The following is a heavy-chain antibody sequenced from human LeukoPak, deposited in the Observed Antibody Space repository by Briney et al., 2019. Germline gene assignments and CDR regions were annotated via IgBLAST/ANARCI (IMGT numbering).Heavy chain of an antibody. CDR1: GFTFDDYG. Sequence: GGSLRLSCAASGFTFDDYGMQWVRQAPGKGREWVADVRCDGSNKYYTDSVKGRFTISRDNSKNKLYRQMNSLRAEDTAVYYCANRGGRLWGQGTLVTVSS. J-gene: IGHJ4*02. V-gene: IGHV3-33*08. CDR3: ANRGGRL. CDR2: VRCDGSNK. D-gene: IGHD3-16*01.